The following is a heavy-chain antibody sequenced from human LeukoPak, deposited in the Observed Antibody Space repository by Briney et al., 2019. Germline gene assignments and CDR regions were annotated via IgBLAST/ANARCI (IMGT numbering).Heavy chain of an antibody. CDR2: ISWNSGSI. Sequence: GGSLRLSCAASGFTFDDYAMHWVRQAPGKGLEWVSGISWNSGSIGYADSVKGRFTISRDNAKNSLYLQMNSLRAEDMALYYCAKAYSSAWYYFDYWGQGTLVTVSS. CDR1: GFTFDDYA. J-gene: IGHJ4*02. D-gene: IGHD6-19*01. CDR3: AKAYSSAWYYFDY. V-gene: IGHV3-9*03.